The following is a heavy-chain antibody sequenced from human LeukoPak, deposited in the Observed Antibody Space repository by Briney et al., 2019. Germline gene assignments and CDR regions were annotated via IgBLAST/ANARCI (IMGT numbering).Heavy chain of an antibody. CDR3: ARAGRGDAYEIGVFYFDY. Sequence: PGGSLRLSCAASGFTVSSNYMSWVRQAPGKGLEWVSVIYSGGSTNYADSVRGRFTISRDKSKNTLYLQMNSLRAEDTAVYYCARAGRGDAYEIGVFYFDYWGQGTLVPVSS. D-gene: IGHD5-24*01. J-gene: IGHJ4*02. CDR2: IYSGGST. CDR1: GFTVSSNY. V-gene: IGHV3-66*01.